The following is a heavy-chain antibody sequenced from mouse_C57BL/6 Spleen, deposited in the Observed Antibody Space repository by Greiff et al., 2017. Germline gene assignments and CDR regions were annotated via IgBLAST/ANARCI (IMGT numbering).Heavy chain of an antibody. CDR3: ARGDGYHYWYFDV. J-gene: IGHJ1*03. D-gene: IGHD2-3*01. V-gene: IGHV1-82*01. CDR1: GYAFSSSW. Sequence: QVQLKESGPELVKPGASVKISCKASGYAFSSSWMNWVKQRPGKGLEWIGRIYPGDGDTNYNGKFKGKATLTAVKSSSTAYMQLSSLTSEDSAVYFCARGDGYHYWYFDVWGTGTTVTVSS. CDR2: IYPGDGDT.